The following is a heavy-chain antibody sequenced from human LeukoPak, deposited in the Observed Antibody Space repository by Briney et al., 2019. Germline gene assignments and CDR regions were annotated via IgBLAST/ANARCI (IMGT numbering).Heavy chain of an antibody. J-gene: IGHJ6*02. CDR3: ARASSRITMVRGALNYYYGMDV. V-gene: IGHV4-4*07. CDR2: IYTSGST. Sequence: SETLSLTCTVSGGSISSYYWSWIRQPAGKGLEWIARIYTSGSTNYNPSLKIRVTISVYTSKNQASLKLIAETAADTQVNYCARASSRITMVRGALNYYYGMDVGGQGNTATVSS. CDR1: GGSISSYY. D-gene: IGHD3-10*01.